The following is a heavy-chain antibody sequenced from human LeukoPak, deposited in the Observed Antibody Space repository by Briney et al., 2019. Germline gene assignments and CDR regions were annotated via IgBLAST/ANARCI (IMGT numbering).Heavy chain of an antibody. CDR2: MNPNSGNT. J-gene: IGHJ4*02. D-gene: IGHD3-9*01. CDR1: GYTFTSYD. Sequence: ASVKVSCKASGYTFTSYDINWVRQAPGQGLEWMGWMNPNSGNTGYAQKFQGRVTMTRNTSISTAYMELSSLRSEDTAVYYCARGGKKYYDSEWGYWGQGTLVTVSS. CDR3: ARGGKKYYDSEWGY. V-gene: IGHV1-8*01.